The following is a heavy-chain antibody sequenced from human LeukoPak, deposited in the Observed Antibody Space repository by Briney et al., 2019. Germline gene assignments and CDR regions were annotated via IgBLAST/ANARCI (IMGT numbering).Heavy chain of an antibody. CDR3: ARGVRWTDWFDP. CDR2: ISYDGSNK. Sequence: GGSLRLSCAASGFTFSSYAMHWVRQAPGKGLEWVAVISYDGSNKYYADSVKGRFTISRDNSKNTLYLQINSLRADDTAVYYCARGVRWTDWFDPWGPGTLVTVSS. V-gene: IGHV3-30-3*01. D-gene: IGHD4-23*01. J-gene: IGHJ5*02. CDR1: GFTFSSYA.